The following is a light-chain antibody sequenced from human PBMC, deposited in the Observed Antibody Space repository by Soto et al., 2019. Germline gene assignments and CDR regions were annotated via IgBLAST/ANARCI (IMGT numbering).Light chain of an antibody. Sequence: QSALTQPPSASGSPGQSVTISCTGTSSNVGHYDYVSWYQHHPGKAPKLMIYEVSKRPSGVPHRFAGSKFGYTASLTVSGLQDEEDADYYCSSYGGSNNLVFGGGTKLTVL. CDR2: EVS. CDR3: SSYGGSNNLV. V-gene: IGLV2-8*01. CDR1: SSNVGHYDY. J-gene: IGLJ2*01.